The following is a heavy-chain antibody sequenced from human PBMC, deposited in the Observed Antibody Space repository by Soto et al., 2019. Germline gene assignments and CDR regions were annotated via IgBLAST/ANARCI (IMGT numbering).Heavy chain of an antibody. CDR3: ARAGGYSYGFDY. Sequence: QVQLVQSGAEVRRPGASVKVSCKASGYTFASYGISWVRQAPGQGREWMGWISDYNGNTNYAHKLQGRVTMTTETSTTTAYMELWSLRSDDTAVYYCARAGGYSYGFDYWGQGTLVTVSS. D-gene: IGHD5-18*01. CDR1: GYTFASYG. CDR2: ISDYNGNT. J-gene: IGHJ4*02. V-gene: IGHV1-18*01.